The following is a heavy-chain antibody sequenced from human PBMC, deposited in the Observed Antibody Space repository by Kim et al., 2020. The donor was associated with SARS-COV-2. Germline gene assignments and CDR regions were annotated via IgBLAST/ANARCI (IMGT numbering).Heavy chain of an antibody. V-gene: IGHV4-61*01. CDR2: IYYSGST. D-gene: IGHD3-10*01. CDR1: GGSVSSGSYY. CDR3: ASHGSGSYALGY. J-gene: IGHJ4*02. Sequence: SETLSLTCTVSGGSVSSGSYYWSWIRQPPGKGLEWIGYIYYSGSTNYNPSLKSRVTISVDTSKNQFSLKLSSVTAADTAVYYCASHGSGSYALGYWDQGTLVTVSS.